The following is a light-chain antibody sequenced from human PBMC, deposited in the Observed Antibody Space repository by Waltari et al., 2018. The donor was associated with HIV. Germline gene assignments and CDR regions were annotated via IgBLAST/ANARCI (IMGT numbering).Light chain of an antibody. J-gene: IGLJ1*01. Sequence: QSVLTPPPSVSGAPGQRVIISCTGSSSNTGAGTHVHWYQQVPGAAPNLLIYGNNNRPSGVPDRFSGSKSGTSASLAITGLRAEDEADYYCQSYDSSLSAYVFGAGTKVTVL. CDR1: SSNTGAGTH. V-gene: IGLV1-40*01. CDR2: GNN. CDR3: QSYDSSLSAYV.